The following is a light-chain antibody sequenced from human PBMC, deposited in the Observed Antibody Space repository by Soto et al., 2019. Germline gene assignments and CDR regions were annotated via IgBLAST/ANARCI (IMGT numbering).Light chain of an antibody. V-gene: IGKV3-20*01. CDR1: QSVSSSY. CDR2: GGS. CDR3: QQYGTSPFT. Sequence: EIGLTQSPGTLSLSPGERATLSCRASQSVSSSYLAWYQQKPGQAPRLLIYGGSSRATGIPDRVSGGGSGTDVTLTISRLEPEDFAVYYCQQYGTSPFTFGPGTKVDIK. J-gene: IGKJ3*01.